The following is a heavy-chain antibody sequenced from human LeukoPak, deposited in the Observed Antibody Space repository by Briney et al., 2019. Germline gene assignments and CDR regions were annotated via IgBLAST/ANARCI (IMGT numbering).Heavy chain of an antibody. Sequence: SETLSLTCTVSGGSISSSSYYWGWIRQPPGKGLEWIGSIYYSGSTYYNPSPKSRVTISVDTSKNQFSLKLSSVTAADTAVYYCARLRVFLPIDYGAKGGYYFDYWGQGTLVTVSS. D-gene: IGHD4-17*01. V-gene: IGHV4-39*01. CDR3: ARLRVFLPIDYGAKGGYYFDY. J-gene: IGHJ4*02. CDR2: IYYSGST. CDR1: GGSISSSSYY.